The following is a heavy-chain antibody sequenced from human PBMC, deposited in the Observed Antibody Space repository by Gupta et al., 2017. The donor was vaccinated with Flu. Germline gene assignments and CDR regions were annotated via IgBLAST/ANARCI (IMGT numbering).Heavy chain of an antibody. J-gene: IGHJ3*02. D-gene: IGHD5-24*01. CDR2: INNSGST. CDR1: GGSFSGYY. V-gene: IGHV4-34*01. CDR3: ARSKGSGWLPNHDAFDI. Sequence: QVQLQQWGARLFKPSETLSLTCAVYGGSFSGYYWSWIRQPPGKGLEWIGEINNSGSTNYNTSLKRRVTISVDTSKNQFSQKLSSVTAAETAVYYCARSKGSGWLPNHDAFDIWGQGTMVTVSS.